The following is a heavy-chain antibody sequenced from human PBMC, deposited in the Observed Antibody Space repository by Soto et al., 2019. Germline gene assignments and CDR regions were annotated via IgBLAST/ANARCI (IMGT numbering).Heavy chain of an antibody. J-gene: IGHJ4*02. CDR3: AKDQDVMMVGPFDY. CDR2: ISGSGSST. V-gene: IGHV3-23*01. CDR1: GFTFSSYA. Sequence: EVQLLESGGGLAQPGGSLRLSCAASGFTFSSYAMSWVRQAPGKGLEWVSGISGSGSSTNYADSVKGRFTISRDNSKNTVYLQMNSLRAEDRAVYYCAKDQDVMMVGPFDYGGQGTLVTVSS. D-gene: IGHD3-22*01.